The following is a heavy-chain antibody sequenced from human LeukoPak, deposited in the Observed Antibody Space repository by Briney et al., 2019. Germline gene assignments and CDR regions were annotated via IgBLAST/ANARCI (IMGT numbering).Heavy chain of an antibody. D-gene: IGHD1-26*01. CDR1: GFTLRNYD. Sequence: AGGSLRLSCAASGFTLRNYDMHWVRQAPGKGLEWVAYISSSSSTTHYADSVTGRFSISRDNAKSSLYLQMNSLRVEDTAVYYCARDLYSGSYYDFDYWGQGTLVTVSS. J-gene: IGHJ4*02. V-gene: IGHV3-48*01. CDR3: ARDLYSGSYYDFDY. CDR2: ISSSSSTT.